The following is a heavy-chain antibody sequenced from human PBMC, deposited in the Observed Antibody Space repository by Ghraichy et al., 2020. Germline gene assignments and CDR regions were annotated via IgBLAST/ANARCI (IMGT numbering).Heavy chain of an antibody. CDR2: INSDGSST. V-gene: IGHV3-74*01. J-gene: IGHJ4*02. CDR3: TTGYNSDWTHTSYY. CDR1: GFTFSSNW. D-gene: IGHD6-25*01. Sequence: GESLNISCAASGFTFSSNWMHWVRQAPGKGLGWVSRINSDGSSTNYADSVRGRFTISRDNAKNTLYLQMNSLRVEDTAVYYCTTGYNSDWTHTSYYWAQGTLVTVSS.